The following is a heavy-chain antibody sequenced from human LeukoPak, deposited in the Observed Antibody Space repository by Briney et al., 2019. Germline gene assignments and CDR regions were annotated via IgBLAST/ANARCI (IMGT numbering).Heavy chain of an antibody. CDR3: ARETYGDIYNWFDP. CDR1: GYTFTSYY. CDR2: INPCGGST. V-gene: IGHV1-46*01. Sequence: ASVKVSCKASGYTFTSYYMLWVRQAPGQGLEGRGIINPCGGSTSYAQKFQGRVAMTRATSTSTVYMELSSLRSEDTAVYYCARETYGDIYNWFDPWGQGTLVTVSS. D-gene: IGHD4-17*01. J-gene: IGHJ5*02.